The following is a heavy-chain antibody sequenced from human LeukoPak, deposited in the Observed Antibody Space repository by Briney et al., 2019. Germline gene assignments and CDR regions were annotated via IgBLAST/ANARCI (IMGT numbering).Heavy chain of an antibody. Sequence: PGGSLRLSCAASGFTFSSYEMNWVRQAPGKGLEWVSYISSSGSTIYYADSVKGRFTISRDNAKNSLYLQMNSLRAEDTAVYYCARGYWPDYGDYERGMCDYWGQGTLVTVSS. CDR2: ISSSGSTI. D-gene: IGHD4-17*01. V-gene: IGHV3-48*03. J-gene: IGHJ4*02. CDR3: ARGYWPDYGDYERGMCDY. CDR1: GFTFSSYE.